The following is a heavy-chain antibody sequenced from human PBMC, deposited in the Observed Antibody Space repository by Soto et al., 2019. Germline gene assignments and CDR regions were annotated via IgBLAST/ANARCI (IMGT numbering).Heavy chain of an antibody. CDR2: ISYDGSNK. CDR3: AKDDILTGYYPPYGMDV. Sequence: QVQLVESGGGVVQPGRSLRLSCAASGFTFSSYGMHWVRQAQGKGLEWVAVISYDGSNKYYADSVKGRFTISRDNSKNTLYLQMNSLRAEDKAVYYCAKDDILTGYYPPYGMDVWGQGTTVTVSS. V-gene: IGHV3-30*18. CDR1: GFTFSSYG. D-gene: IGHD3-9*01. J-gene: IGHJ6*02.